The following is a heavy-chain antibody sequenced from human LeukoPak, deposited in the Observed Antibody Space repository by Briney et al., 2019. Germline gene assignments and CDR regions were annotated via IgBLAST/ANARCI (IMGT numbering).Heavy chain of an antibody. J-gene: IGHJ4*02. Sequence: EASVKVSCKASGYTFTGYYMHWVRQAPGQGLEWMGWINPNSGGTNYAQKFQGRVTMTRDTSISTAYMELSRLRSDDTAVYYCAREAYYYDSSGPIDYWGQGTLVTVSS. CDR3: AREAYYYDSSGPIDY. CDR1: GYTFTGYY. V-gene: IGHV1-2*02. CDR2: INPNSGGT. D-gene: IGHD3-22*01.